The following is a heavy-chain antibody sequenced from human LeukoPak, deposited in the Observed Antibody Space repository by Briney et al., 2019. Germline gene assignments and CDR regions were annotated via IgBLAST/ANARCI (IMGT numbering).Heavy chain of an antibody. CDR1: GFTFSSYA. CDR3: AGGSSWYRGIDY. Sequence: GGSLRLSCAASGFTFSSYAMYWVRQAPGKGLEYVSAISTNGGSAYYANSVKGRFTISRDNSKNTLYLQMGSLRAEDMAVYYCAGGSSWYRGIDYWGQGTLVTVSS. D-gene: IGHD6-13*01. CDR2: ISTNGGSA. V-gene: IGHV3-64*01. J-gene: IGHJ4*02.